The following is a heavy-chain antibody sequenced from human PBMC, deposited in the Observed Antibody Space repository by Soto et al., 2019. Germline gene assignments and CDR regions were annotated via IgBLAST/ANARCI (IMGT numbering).Heavy chain of an antibody. CDR2: IYYSGST. J-gene: IGHJ5*02. D-gene: IGHD3-16*01. CDR1: GGSISSSSYY. Sequence: SETLSLTCTVSGGSISSSSYYWGWIRQPPGKGLEWIGSIYYSGSTYYNPSLKSRVTISVDTSKNQFSLKLSSVTAADTAVYYCARLRESPLWWFDPWGQGTLVTVSS. V-gene: IGHV4-39*01. CDR3: ARLRESPLWWFDP.